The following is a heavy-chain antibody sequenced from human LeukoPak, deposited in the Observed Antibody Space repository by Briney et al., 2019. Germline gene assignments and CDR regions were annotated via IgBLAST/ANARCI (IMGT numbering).Heavy chain of an antibody. CDR3: ARNYGSGWGLPGWYFDL. J-gene: IGHJ2*01. CDR2: IYYSGST. D-gene: IGHD3-10*01. Sequence: SSETLSLTCTVSGGSISSSGYYWGWIRQPPGKGLEWIGTIYYSGSTYYNPSLKSRVTISVDTSKNQFSLKLSSVTAADTAVYYCARNYGSGWGLPGWYFDLWGRGTLVTVSS. V-gene: IGHV4-39*07. CDR1: GGSISSSGYY.